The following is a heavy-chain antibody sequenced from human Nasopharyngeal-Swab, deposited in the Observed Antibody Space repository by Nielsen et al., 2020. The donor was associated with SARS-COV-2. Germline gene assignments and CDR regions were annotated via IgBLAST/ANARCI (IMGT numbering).Heavy chain of an antibody. CDR3: ARDGLDYDFWSAYFMDV. CDR2: ISSSSSYI. D-gene: IGHD3-3*01. V-gene: IGHV3-21*01. CDR1: GFTFNNYN. J-gene: IGHJ6*02. Sequence: GWSLRLSCAASGFTFNNYNFNWVRQAPGKGLEWVSSISSSSSYIYYADSVKARLTISRDNAKNSLYLQMNSLRAEDTAVYYCARDGLDYDFWSAYFMDVWGQGTTVTVSS.